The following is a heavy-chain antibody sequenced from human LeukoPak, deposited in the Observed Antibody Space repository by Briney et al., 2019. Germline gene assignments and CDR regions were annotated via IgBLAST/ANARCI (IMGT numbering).Heavy chain of an antibody. CDR1: GGSISSYY. J-gene: IGHJ4*02. CDR2: IYYSGST. V-gene: IGHV4-59*01. Sequence: SETLSLTCTVSGGSISSYYWSWIRQPPGKGLEWIGYIYYSGSTNYNPSLKSRVTISVDTSKNQFSLKLSSVTAADTGVYYCARVRRRGYSYGSFDYWGQGTLVTVSS. D-gene: IGHD5-18*01. CDR3: ARVRRRGYSYGSFDY.